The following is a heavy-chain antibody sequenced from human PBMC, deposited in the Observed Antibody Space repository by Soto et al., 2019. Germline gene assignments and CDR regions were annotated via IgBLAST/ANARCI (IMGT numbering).Heavy chain of an antibody. J-gene: IGHJ4*02. CDR1: GYTFTSYG. CDR2: ISAHNGNT. V-gene: IGHV1-18*01. CDR3: ARGRYGDY. Sequence: QVHLVQSGAEVKKPGASVKVSCKGSGYTFTSYGITWVRQAPGQGLEWMGWISAHNGNTDYAQKLQGRVTVTRDTSTSAAYMGLRRLRSDATAVYYCARGRYGDYWGQGALVTVSS. D-gene: IGHD1-1*01.